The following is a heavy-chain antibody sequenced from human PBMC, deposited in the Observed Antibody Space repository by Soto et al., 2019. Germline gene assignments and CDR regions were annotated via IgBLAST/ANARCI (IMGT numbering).Heavy chain of an antibody. V-gene: IGHV3-48*02. CDR3: ARDSTDADSGSYSGDY. CDR2: ISSSSSTM. J-gene: IGHJ4*02. CDR1: GFTFSSYS. Sequence: LRLSCAASGFTFSSYSMNWVRQAPGKGLEWVSYISSSSSTMYYADSVKGRFTISRDNAKNSLFLHMNSLRDEDTAVYYCARDSTDADSGSYSGDYWGQGTLVTVSS. D-gene: IGHD1-26*01.